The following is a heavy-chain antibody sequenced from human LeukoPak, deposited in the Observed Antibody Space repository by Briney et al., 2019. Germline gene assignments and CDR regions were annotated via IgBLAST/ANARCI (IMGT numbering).Heavy chain of an antibody. CDR1: GFTFSRHT. CDR2: IGESGETT. Sequence: GGSLRLSCAASGFTFSRHTMTWVRQAPGKGLEWVSCIGESGETTYYADSVRGRFTISRDNSKDTVDLHMSSLRADDTAVYYCARSREWELLSSFDSWGQGTLVTVSS. CDR3: ARSREWELLSSFDS. J-gene: IGHJ4*02. D-gene: IGHD1-26*01. V-gene: IGHV3-23*01.